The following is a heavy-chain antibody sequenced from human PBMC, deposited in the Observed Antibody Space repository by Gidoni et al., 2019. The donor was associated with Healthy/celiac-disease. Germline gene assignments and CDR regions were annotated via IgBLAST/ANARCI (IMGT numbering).Heavy chain of an antibody. V-gene: IGHV3-53*02. CDR2: IYSGGST. CDR3: ARIRSATMGWFDY. J-gene: IGHJ4*02. D-gene: IGHD3-10*01. Sequence: EVQLVETGGGLLQPGGSLRLSCAASGFTVSSNYMSWVRQAPGKGLEWVSVIYSGGSTYSDSVKGRFTISRDNSKNTLYLQMNSLRAEDTAVYYCARIRSATMGWFDYWGQGTLVTVSS. CDR1: GFTVSSNY.